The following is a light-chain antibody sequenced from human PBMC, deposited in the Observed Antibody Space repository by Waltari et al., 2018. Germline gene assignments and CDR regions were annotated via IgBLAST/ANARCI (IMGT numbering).Light chain of an antibody. V-gene: IGKV3-20*01. Sequence: EIVLTQSPSTLSLSPGARATLSGRASQTVSSNFFAWYQQKPGQAPRLLMYGASNRAAGIPDRFSGSGSGTDFTLTISRLEPEDFAVYYCQQYDSSPRTFGGGTKVQIK. J-gene: IGKJ4*01. CDR3: QQYDSSPRT. CDR2: GAS. CDR1: QTVSSNF.